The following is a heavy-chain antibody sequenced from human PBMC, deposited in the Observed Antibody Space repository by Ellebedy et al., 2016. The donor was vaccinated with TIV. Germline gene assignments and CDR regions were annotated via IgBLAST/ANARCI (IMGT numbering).Heavy chain of an antibody. CDR1: GFIVSSNY. CDR2: IKQDGSEK. J-gene: IGHJ4*03. D-gene: IGHD3-10*01. V-gene: IGHV3-7*01. Sequence: PGGSLRLSCAASGFIVSSNYMSWVRQAPGKGLEWVANIKQDGSEKWYVDSVKGRFTISRDNAKNSLYLQMSSLRAEDTAVYYCARDQGWAYPGSTRFDYWGQGTLVTVSS. CDR3: ARDQGWAYPGSTRFDY.